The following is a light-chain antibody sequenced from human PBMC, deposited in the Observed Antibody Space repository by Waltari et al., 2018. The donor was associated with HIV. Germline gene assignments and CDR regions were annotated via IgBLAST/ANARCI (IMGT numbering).Light chain of an antibody. CDR2: SND. CDR1: RSNIGSKT. V-gene: IGLV1-44*01. J-gene: IGLJ2*01. CDR3: AAWDVSLNGLV. Sequence: QSVLTQPPSASGPPGQRVTISCSGSRSNIGSKTVNWYRQLPGTAPKLLIYSNDQRPSGVPDRFSGSKSGTSASLAISGLQSEDEAGYYCAAWDVSLNGLVFGGGTKVTVL.